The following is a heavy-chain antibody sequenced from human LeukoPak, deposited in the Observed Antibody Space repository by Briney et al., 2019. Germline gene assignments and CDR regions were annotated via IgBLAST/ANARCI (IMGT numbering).Heavy chain of an antibody. CDR2: INPNSGGT. J-gene: IGHJ4*02. D-gene: IGHD3-22*01. V-gene: IGHV1-2*02. CDR3: ARIVVRTSRPDY. Sequence: ASVKVSCKASGYTFTGYYMHWVRQAPGQGLEWMGWINPNSGGTNYAQKFQGRVTMTRGTSISTAYMELSRLRSDDTAVYYCARIVVRTSRPDYWGQGTLVTVSS. CDR1: GYTFTGYY.